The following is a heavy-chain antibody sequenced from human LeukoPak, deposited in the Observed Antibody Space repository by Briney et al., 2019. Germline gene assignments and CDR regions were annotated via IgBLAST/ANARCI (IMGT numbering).Heavy chain of an antibody. CDR2: FDPEDGET. CDR3: ATDGQYVETHNWFDP. V-gene: IGHV1-24*01. Sequence: ASVKVSCKVSGYTLTELSMHWVRQAPGKGLEWMGGFDPEDGETIYAQKFQGRVTMTEDTSTDTAYMELSSLRSEDTAVYYCATDGQYVETHNWFDPWGQGTLVTVS. J-gene: IGHJ5*02. D-gene: IGHD5-18*01. CDR1: GYTLTELS.